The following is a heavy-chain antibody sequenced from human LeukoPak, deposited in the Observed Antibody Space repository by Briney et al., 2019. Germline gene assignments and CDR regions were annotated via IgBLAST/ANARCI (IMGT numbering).Heavy chain of an antibody. V-gene: IGHV4-30-4*01. Sequence: SETLSLTCTVSGGSISSGDYYWSWIRQPPGKGLEWIGYIYYSGSTYYNPSLKSRVTISVDTSKNQFSLKLSSVTTADTAVYYCARDPLLAAAGTTYWGQGTLVTVSS. D-gene: IGHD6-13*01. CDR3: ARDPLLAAAGTTY. CDR2: IYYSGST. CDR1: GGSISSGDYY. J-gene: IGHJ4*02.